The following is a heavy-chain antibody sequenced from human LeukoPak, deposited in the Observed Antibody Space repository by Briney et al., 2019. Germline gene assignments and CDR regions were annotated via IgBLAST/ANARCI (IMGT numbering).Heavy chain of an antibody. CDR3: AKDWGDIVVVPAAASVNY. CDR1: GFTFSSYG. Sequence: GGSLRLSCAASGFTFSSYGMSWVRQAPGKGLEWVSAISGSGGSTYYADSVKGRFTISRDNSKNTLYLQMNSLRAEDTAVYYCAKDWGDIVVVPAAASVNYWGQGTLVTVSS. CDR2: ISGSGGST. D-gene: IGHD2-2*01. V-gene: IGHV3-23*01. J-gene: IGHJ4*02.